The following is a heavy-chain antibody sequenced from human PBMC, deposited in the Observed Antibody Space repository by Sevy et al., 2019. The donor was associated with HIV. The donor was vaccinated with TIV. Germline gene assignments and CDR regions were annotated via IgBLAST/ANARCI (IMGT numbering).Heavy chain of an antibody. CDR2: ISYAGSNK. CDR3: ASDKRYYYDSSGSMGHASDI. D-gene: IGHD3-22*01. CDR1: GFTFGSYA. Sequence: GGSLRLSCAASGFTFGSYAMHWVRQAPGKGLEWVAVISYAGSNKYNADSVKGRFTISRDNSKNTLYLQMNSLTAEDTAVYYCASDKRYYYDSSGSMGHASDIWGQGTMVTVSS. V-gene: IGHV3-30-3*01. J-gene: IGHJ3*02.